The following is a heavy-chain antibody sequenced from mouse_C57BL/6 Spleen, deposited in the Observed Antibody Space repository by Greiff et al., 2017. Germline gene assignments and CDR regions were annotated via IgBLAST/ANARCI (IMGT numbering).Heavy chain of an antibody. CDR1: GFSFNTYA. CDR2: IRSKSNNYAT. D-gene: IGHD2-3*01. V-gene: IGHV10-1*01. J-gene: IGHJ2*01. CDR3: VRQSDGYYLYYFDY. Sequence: EVKVVESGGGLVQPKGSLKLSCAASGFSFNTYAMNWVRQAPGKGLEWVARIRSKSNNYATYYADSVKDRFTISRDDSESMLYLQMNNLKTEDTAMYYCVRQSDGYYLYYFDYWGQGTTRTVSS.